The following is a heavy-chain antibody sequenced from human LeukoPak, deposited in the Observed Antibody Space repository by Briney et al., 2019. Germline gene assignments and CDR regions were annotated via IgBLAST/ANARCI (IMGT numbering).Heavy chain of an antibody. V-gene: IGHV1-69*01. CDR3: GGPYCSGGSCYSRVKYGMDV. J-gene: IGHJ6*04. CDR1: GGTFSSYA. D-gene: IGHD2-15*01. CDR2: IIPIFGTA. Sequence: SVKVSRKASGGTFSSYAISWVRQAPGQGLEWMGGIIPIFGTANYAQKFQGRVTITADESTSTAYMELSSLRSEDTAVYYCGGPYCSGGSCYSRVKYGMDVWGKGTTVTVSS.